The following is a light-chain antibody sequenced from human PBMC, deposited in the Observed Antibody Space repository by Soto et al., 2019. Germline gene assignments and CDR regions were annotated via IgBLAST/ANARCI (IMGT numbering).Light chain of an antibody. CDR1: QDIKNY. V-gene: IGKV1-33*01. J-gene: IGKJ1*01. CDR2: DAS. Sequence: DIQMTQSPSSLSASVGDRVTITCQASQDIKNYLNWYQQKPGQAPKLLIYDASNSETGVPSRFSGGGSGTEFTITIRSLQPDDFATYYCQQYNTYSTFGQGTKVDI. CDR3: QQYNTYST.